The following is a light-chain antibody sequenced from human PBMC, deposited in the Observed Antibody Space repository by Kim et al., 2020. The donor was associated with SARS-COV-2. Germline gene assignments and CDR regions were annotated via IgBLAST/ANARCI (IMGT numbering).Light chain of an antibody. CDR2: KAS. J-gene: IGKJ2*01. CDR1: ETISDW. Sequence: DIQMTQSPSTLSASVGDRVSITCRASETISDWLAWYQQKPGKAPQLLLYKASRLQSGVPSRFSGRGSGTDFTLTISSLQPDDFSTFFCQQYHTFPYTFGQETNLQIK. CDR3: QQYHTFPYT. V-gene: IGKV1-5*03.